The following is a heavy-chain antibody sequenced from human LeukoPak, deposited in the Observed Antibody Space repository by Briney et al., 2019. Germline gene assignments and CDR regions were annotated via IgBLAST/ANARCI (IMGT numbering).Heavy chain of an antibody. CDR1: GFTFNNYA. V-gene: IGHV3-23*01. Sequence: GGSLRLSWAASGFTFNNYAMNWVRQASGKGMEWVSVVSGSGSDTYSAGSVKGRFTISRDNSKNTLYLQMNSLRVEDTAVYYCAKGGDSNSPSVLDYWGQGTLVTVSS. J-gene: IGHJ4*02. CDR2: VSGSGSDT. D-gene: IGHD6-6*01. CDR3: AKGGDSNSPSVLDY.